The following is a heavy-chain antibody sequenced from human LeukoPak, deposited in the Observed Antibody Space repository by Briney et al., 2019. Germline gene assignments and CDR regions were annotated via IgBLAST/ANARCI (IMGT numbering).Heavy chain of an antibody. J-gene: IGHJ4*02. Sequence: GGSLRLSCAASGFTFSSFAMIWFRQAPGKGLEWVANIKQDGSEKNCVDSVKGRFTISRDNAKNSLYLQMNSLRAEGTAVYYCAKNSPDGWDWGQGTLVTVSS. CDR2: IKQDGSEK. CDR1: GFTFSSFA. V-gene: IGHV3-7*03. D-gene: IGHD5-24*01. CDR3: AKNSPDGWD.